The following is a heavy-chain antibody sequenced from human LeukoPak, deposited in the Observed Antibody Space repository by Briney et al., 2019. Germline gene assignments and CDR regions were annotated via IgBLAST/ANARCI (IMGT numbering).Heavy chain of an antibody. J-gene: IGHJ5*01. V-gene: IGHV4-39*02. CDR1: GGSIASSSYY. D-gene: IGHD3-10*01. CDR3: ARRVGSYGSGSLNYFDP. Sequence: PSETLSLTCSVSGGSIASSSYYWGWIRQPPGKGLEWIGSVFRTGTTYYSASLKSRVSISVDTSKNDFALKLASVTAADTAMYFCARRVGSYGSGSLNYFDPWGQGILVSVSS. CDR2: VFRTGTT.